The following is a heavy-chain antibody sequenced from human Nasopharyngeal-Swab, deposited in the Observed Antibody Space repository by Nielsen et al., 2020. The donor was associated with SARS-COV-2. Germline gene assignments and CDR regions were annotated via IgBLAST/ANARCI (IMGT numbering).Heavy chain of an antibody. D-gene: IGHD6-13*01. Sequence: ASVKVSCKASVYTFPSYYMHLVRLAPGQGLEWMGIINPSGGSTSYAQKFQGRVTMTRDTSTSTVYMELSSLRSEDTAVYYCARSIAAAVFDYWGKGTLVTVSS. J-gene: IGHJ4*02. CDR3: ARSIAAAVFDY. V-gene: IGHV1-46*01. CDR1: VYTFPSYY. CDR2: INPSGGST.